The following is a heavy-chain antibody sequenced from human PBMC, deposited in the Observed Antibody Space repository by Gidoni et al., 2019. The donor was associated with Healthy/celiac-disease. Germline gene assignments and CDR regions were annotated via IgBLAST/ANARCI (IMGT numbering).Heavy chain of an antibody. D-gene: IGHD4-17*01. Sequence: QVQLVQSGAEVKKPGASVKVSCTASGYTFPSYYMHWVRQAPGQGLEWMGIINPSGGSTSYAQKFQGRVTMTRDTSTSTVYMELSSLRSEDTAVYYCARGLNDYGDHYGMDVWGQGTTVTVSS. CDR3: ARGLNDYGDHYGMDV. CDR1: GYTFPSYY. J-gene: IGHJ6*02. CDR2: INPSGGST. V-gene: IGHV1-46*01.